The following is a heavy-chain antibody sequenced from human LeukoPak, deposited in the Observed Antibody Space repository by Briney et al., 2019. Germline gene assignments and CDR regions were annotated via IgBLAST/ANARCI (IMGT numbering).Heavy chain of an antibody. CDR3: AREIFGSGSYTDF. Sequence: GRSLRLSCAASGFSFDTYAMHWVRQAPGQGLEWVALIWHDGSHKFYSNPVRGQFTISRDNSKNTVYLQMNNLRPDDTAVYYCAREIFGSGSYTDFWGQGTLVTVSS. D-gene: IGHD3-10*01. V-gene: IGHV3-33*01. CDR1: GFSFDTYA. CDR2: IWHDGSHK. J-gene: IGHJ4*02.